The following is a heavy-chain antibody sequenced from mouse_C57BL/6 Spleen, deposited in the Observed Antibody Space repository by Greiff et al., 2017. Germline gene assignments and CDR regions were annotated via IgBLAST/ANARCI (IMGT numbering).Heavy chain of an antibody. Sequence: EVQLQQSGPELVKPGASVKISCKASGYTFTDYNMDWVKQSHGKSLEWIGDINPNNGGTNYNQKFKGKATLTVDKSSSTAYMELRSLTSEDTAVYYCARMLPYYAMDYWGQGTSVTVST. V-gene: IGHV1-18*01. CDR2: INPNNGGT. CDR3: ARMLPYYAMDY. CDR1: GYTFTDYN. J-gene: IGHJ4*01.